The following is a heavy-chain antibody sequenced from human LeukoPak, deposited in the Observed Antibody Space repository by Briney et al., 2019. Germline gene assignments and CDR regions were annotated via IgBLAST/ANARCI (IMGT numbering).Heavy chain of an antibody. Sequence: LSGGSLRLSCAASALRFSSFAMTWVRQVPGKGLEWVSGIHGSGETTYYADSVKGRFTISRDDSREMLYLQMNSLRVEDTAVYYCADKTVHFDYWGQGTLVTVSS. V-gene: IGHV3-23*01. J-gene: IGHJ4*02. CDR1: ALRFSSFA. CDR3: ADKTVHFDY. CDR2: IHGSGETT. D-gene: IGHD4-17*01.